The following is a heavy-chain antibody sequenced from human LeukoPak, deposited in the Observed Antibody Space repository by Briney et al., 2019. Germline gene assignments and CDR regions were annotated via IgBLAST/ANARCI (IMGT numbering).Heavy chain of an antibody. CDR2: SYKRDKT. CDR1: GGSLSRVVYY. J-gene: IGHJ3*02. V-gene: IGHV4-31*03. D-gene: IGHD3-9*01. CDR3: AREARGNHAILTGYGQARAFDI. Sequence: SQTLSLTRTVSGGSLSRVVYYWSWIPKHPGRGLEGTGCSYKRDKTSSNPSSRSRVTTSVDTSKNQFSQKLTSVTAADTAVYYCAREARGNHAILTGYGQARAFDIWGQGTMVTVSS.